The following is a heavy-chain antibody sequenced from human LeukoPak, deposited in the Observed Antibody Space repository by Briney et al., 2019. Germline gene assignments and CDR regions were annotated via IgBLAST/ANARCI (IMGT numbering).Heavy chain of an antibody. CDR2: IKQDGSEK. CDR3: AREGLRYFDWLRGSFDY. V-gene: IGHV3-7*01. D-gene: IGHD3-9*01. CDR1: GFTFSSYW. Sequence: GGSLRLSCAASGFTFSSYWMGWVRQAPGKGLEWLANIKQDGSEKYYVDSVKGRFTISRDNAKNSLYLQMNSLRAEDTAVYYCAREGLRYFDWLRGSFDYWGQGTLVTVSS. J-gene: IGHJ4*02.